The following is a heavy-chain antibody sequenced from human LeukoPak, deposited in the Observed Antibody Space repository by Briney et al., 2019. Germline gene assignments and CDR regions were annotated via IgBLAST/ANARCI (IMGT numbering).Heavy chain of an antibody. J-gene: IGHJ4*02. CDR1: GYTFTSYY. V-gene: IGHV1-46*01. Sequence: ASVKVSCKASGYTFTSYYMHWVRQAPGQGLEWMGIINPSGGSTSYAQKFQGRVTMTRDTSTSTVYMELSSLRSEDTAVYYCARVYYHDHSGYYFPPDYWGQGSLATVSS. CDR3: ARVYYHDHSGYYFPPDY. D-gene: IGHD3-22*01. CDR2: INPSGGST.